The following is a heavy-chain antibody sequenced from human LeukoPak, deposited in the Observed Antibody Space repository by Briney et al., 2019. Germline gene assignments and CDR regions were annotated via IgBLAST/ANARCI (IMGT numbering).Heavy chain of an antibody. D-gene: IGHD5-18*01. CDR1: GYSFTSYW. J-gene: IGHJ4*02. CDR3: ARLFAGYSYGFYFEY. CDR2: IYPGDSET. Sequence: PGESLKISCKGSGYSFTSYWIGWVRQMPGKGLEWMGIIYPGDSETRYSPSFQGQVTISADKSISTAYLQWSSLKASDTAMYYCARLFAGYSYGFYFEYWGQGTLVTVSS. V-gene: IGHV5-51*01.